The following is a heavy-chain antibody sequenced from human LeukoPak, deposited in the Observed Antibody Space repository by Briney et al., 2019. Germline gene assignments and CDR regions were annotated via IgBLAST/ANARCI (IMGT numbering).Heavy chain of an antibody. CDR3: AKSPTAVVVAATAHFDY. CDR1: GFTFDDYA. D-gene: IGHD2-15*01. Sequence: GGSLRLSCAASGFTFDDYAMHSVRQAPGKGLEWVSGISWHSGNIGYADSVKGRFTISRDNAKNSLYLQMNSLRAEDTALYSCAKSPTAVVVAATAHFDYWGQGTLVTVSS. CDR2: ISWHSGNI. J-gene: IGHJ4*02. V-gene: IGHV3-9*01.